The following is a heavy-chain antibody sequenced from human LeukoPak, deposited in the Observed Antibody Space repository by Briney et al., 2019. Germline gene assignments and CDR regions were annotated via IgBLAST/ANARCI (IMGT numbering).Heavy chain of an antibody. D-gene: IGHD3-22*01. V-gene: IGHV1-18*01. Sequence: GASVKVSCKASGYTFTSYGISWVRQAPGQGLEWMGWISAYNGNTNYAHQLQGRVTMTTDTSTSTAYMELRSLRSDDTAVYYCARGPYYYDSSGYFSWFDPWGQGTLVTVSS. J-gene: IGHJ5*02. CDR3: ARGPYYYDSSGYFSWFDP. CDR2: ISAYNGNT. CDR1: GYTFTSYG.